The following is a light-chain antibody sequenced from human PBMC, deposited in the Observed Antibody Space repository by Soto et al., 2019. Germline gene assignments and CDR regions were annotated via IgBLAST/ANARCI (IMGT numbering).Light chain of an antibody. Sequence: AIRMTQSPSSFSASTGDRVTITCRASQGISSYLAWYQQKPGKAPKLLIYAASTLQSGVPSRFSGSGSGTDFTLTISCLQSEDVPTYYCQQYYSYPFTFGPGTKVDIK. CDR1: QGISSY. V-gene: IGKV1-8*01. J-gene: IGKJ3*01. CDR2: AAS. CDR3: QQYYSYPFT.